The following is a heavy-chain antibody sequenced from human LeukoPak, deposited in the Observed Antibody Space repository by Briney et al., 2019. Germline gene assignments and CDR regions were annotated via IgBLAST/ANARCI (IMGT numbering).Heavy chain of an antibody. Sequence: SETLSLTCAVYGGSFSGYYWSWIRQPPGKGLEWIGEINHSGSTNYNPSLKSRVTISVDTSKNQFSLKLSSVTAADTAVYYCARDGGYCSSTSCYLPTFNYYYGMDVWGQGTTVTVSS. J-gene: IGHJ6*02. CDR2: INHSGST. V-gene: IGHV4-34*01. CDR3: ARDGGYCSSTSCYLPTFNYYYGMDV. D-gene: IGHD2-2*03. CDR1: GGSFSGYY.